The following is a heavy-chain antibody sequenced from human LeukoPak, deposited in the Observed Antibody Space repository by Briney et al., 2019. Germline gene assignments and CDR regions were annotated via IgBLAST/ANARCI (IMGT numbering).Heavy chain of an antibody. Sequence: GGSLRLSCSASGLTVITNDMTWVRQAPGKGLEWVSVLYSDGNTKYADSVQGRFTISRDNSKNTLYLEMNSLSPDDTAAYYCARGVEPLAANTLAYWGQGTLVTVSS. D-gene: IGHD1-14*01. CDR1: GLTVITND. V-gene: IGHV3-53*01. CDR3: ARGVEPLAANTLAY. CDR2: LYSDGNT. J-gene: IGHJ4*02.